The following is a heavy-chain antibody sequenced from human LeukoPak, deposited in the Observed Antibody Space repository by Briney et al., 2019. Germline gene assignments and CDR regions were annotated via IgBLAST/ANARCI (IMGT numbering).Heavy chain of an antibody. J-gene: IGHJ4*02. CDR2: ISYDGSNK. CDR1: GFIFSSYG. D-gene: IGHD6-19*01. CDR3: AKEKYSSGCYDY. V-gene: IGHV3-30*18. Sequence: GRSLRLSCAASGFIFSSYGMHWVRQAPGKGLEWVAVISYDGSNKYYADSVKGRFTISRDNSKNTLYLQMNSLRAEDTAVYYCAKEKYSSGCYDYWGQGTLVTVSS.